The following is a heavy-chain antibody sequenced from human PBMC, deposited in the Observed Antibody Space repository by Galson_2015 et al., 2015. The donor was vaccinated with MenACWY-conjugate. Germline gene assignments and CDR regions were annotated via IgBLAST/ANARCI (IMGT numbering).Heavy chain of an antibody. Sequence: SVKVSCKASGCTFTSYGISWGRQAPGQGLEWMGWISAYNGNTDYAQKLQGRVTMTTDTSTSTAYMELRSLRSDDTAVYYCARDSGEDSSGWYSGSSWGQGTLVTVSS. J-gene: IGHJ5*02. CDR2: ISAYNGNT. V-gene: IGHV1-18*04. D-gene: IGHD6-19*01. CDR1: GCTFTSYG. CDR3: ARDSGEDSSGWYSGSS.